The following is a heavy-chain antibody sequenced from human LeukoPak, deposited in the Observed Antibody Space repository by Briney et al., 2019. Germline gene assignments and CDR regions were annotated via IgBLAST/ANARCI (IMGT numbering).Heavy chain of an antibody. V-gene: IGHV3-30-3*01. J-gene: IGHJ3*02. D-gene: IGHD6-19*01. Sequence: GGSLRLSCAASGFTFSSYAMHWVRQAPGKGLEWVAVISYDGSNKYYADSVKGRFPISRDNSKNTLYLQMNSLRAEDTAVYYCARGRSSGWMDIWGQGTMVTVSS. CDR2: ISYDGSNK. CDR1: GFTFSSYA. CDR3: ARGRSSGWMDI.